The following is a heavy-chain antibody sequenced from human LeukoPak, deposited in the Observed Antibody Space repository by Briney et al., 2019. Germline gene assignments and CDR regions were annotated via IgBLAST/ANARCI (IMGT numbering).Heavy chain of an antibody. J-gene: IGHJ3*02. D-gene: IGHD5-18*01. CDR2: ISTYNGNT. CDR3: ARDLGGYSYVSLDI. CDR1: NYTFTSYA. V-gene: IGHV1-18*01. Sequence: ASVKVSCKASNYTFTSYAISWLRQAPGQGLEWMGWISTYNGNTDYVKKLQGRVTMTTDTSTSTAYMELRSLRSDDTAVYYCARDLGGYSYVSLDIWGQGTMVTVSS.